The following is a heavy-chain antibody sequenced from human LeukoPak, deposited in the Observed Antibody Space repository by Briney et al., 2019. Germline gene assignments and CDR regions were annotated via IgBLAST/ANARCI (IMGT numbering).Heavy chain of an antibody. CDR1: GGSISNYY. J-gene: IGHJ4*02. D-gene: IGHD5-12*01. CDR2: IYSSGTT. V-gene: IGHV4-4*07. CDR3: AAQYSGYVRLDY. Sequence: PSETLSLTCNVSGGSISNYYWTWIRQPAGRGLEWIGRIYSSGTTTYNPSLKSRVAMSVDTSKNQFSLKLSSVTAADTAVYYCAAQYSGYVRLDYWGQGTLVTVSS.